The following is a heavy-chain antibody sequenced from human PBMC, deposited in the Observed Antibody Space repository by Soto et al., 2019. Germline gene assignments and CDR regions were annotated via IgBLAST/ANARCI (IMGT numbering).Heavy chain of an antibody. V-gene: IGHV3-7*03. CDR1: GFTFSSYW. D-gene: IGHD3-22*01. CDR3: AHSGSSGYYYYGMDV. J-gene: IGHJ6*02. Sequence: GGSLRLSCAASGFTFSSYWMSWVRQAPGKGLEWVANIKQDGSEKYYVDSVKGRFTISRDNAKNSLYLQMNSLRAEDTAVYYCAHSGSSGYYYYGMDVWGQGTTVTV. CDR2: IKQDGSEK.